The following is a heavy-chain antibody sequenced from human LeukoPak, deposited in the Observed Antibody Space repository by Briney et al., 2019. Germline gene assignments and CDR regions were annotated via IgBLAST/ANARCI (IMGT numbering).Heavy chain of an antibody. CDR2: VYYSGST. D-gene: IGHD3-10*01. CDR1: GGSISSSSYY. V-gene: IGHV4-39*01. CDR3: ARLEAYYSVSGSYQNGKLDY. J-gene: IGHJ4*02. Sequence: PSETLSLTCIVSGGSISSSSYYWGWIRQPPGKGLEWIGSVYYSGSTYYNPSLKSRVTISVDTSKNQFSLRLSSVTAADIAVYYCARLEAYYSVSGSYQNGKLDYWGQGTLVTVSS.